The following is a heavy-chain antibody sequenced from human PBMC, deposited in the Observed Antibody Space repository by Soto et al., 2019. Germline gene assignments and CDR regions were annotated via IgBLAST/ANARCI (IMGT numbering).Heavy chain of an antibody. CDR2: ISGSGVST. CDR3: ASCTSGWYFDS. D-gene: IGHD6-19*01. CDR1: GFTFSSYA. J-gene: IGHJ4*02. V-gene: IGHV3-23*01. Sequence: EVQLLESGGGLVQPGGSLRLSCTASGFTFSSYAMNWVRQAPGKGLEWVSVISGSGVSTYYADSVKGRFTISRDNSKNTLNLKMNSLRAEDTAVYYCASCTSGWYFDSWGQGTLVTVSS.